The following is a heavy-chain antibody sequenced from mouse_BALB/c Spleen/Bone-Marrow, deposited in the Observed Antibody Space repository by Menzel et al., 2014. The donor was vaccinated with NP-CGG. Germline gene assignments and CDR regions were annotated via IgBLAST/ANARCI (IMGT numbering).Heavy chain of an antibody. CDR1: GYSITSGYY. CDR3: ARGNYVDY. Sequence: EVQLQQSGPGLVKPSQSLSLTCSVTGYSITSGYYWNWIRQFPGNKLEWMGYISYDGSNNYNPSLKNRISITRDTSKNHFFLKLNSVTTEDTATYYCARGNYVDYWGQGTTLTVSS. CDR2: ISYDGSN. J-gene: IGHJ2*01. V-gene: IGHV3-6*02.